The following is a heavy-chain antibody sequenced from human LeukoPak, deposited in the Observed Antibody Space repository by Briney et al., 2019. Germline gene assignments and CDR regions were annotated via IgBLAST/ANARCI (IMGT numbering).Heavy chain of an antibody. J-gene: IGHJ4*02. Sequence: GGSLRLSCAASGFTFSGFGMHWVRQAPGKGLEWVAVIWYDGSNKYYADSVKGRFTISRDNPKNTLYVQMNSLRAEDTAVYYCAREEMDIVVVPAAIVWGDYFDYWGQGTLVTVSS. CDR1: GFTFSGFG. D-gene: IGHD2-2*03. CDR2: IWYDGSNK. V-gene: IGHV3-33*01. CDR3: AREEMDIVVVPAAIVWGDYFDY.